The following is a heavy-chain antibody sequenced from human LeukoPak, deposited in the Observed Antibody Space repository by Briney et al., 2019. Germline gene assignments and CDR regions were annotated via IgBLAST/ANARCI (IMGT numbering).Heavy chain of an antibody. D-gene: IGHD3-10*01. CDR1: GDSISSYY. V-gene: IGHV4-4*07. CDR3: ARDKRTMVRVNNWFDP. CDR2: IYTSGST. Sequence: SETLSLTCTVSGDSISSYYWSWIRQPAGKGLEWIGRIYTSGSTNYNPSLKSRVTMSVDTSKNQFSLKLSSVTAADTAVYYCARDKRTMVRVNNWFDPWGQGTLVTVSS. J-gene: IGHJ5*02.